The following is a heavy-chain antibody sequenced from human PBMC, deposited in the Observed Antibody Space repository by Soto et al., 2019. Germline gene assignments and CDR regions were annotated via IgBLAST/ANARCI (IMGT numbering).Heavy chain of an antibody. CDR2: IKDGGRT. V-gene: IGHV4-34*01. CDR1: GGSLSGYY. J-gene: IGHJ4*02. D-gene: IGHD5-12*01. CDR3: ARGQEGVVATH. Sequence: QVQLQQWGAGLLKPSETLSLNCAVNGGSLSGYYWSWIRQPPGKGLEWIGEIKDGGRTNYSPSLTSRAPISSDTSNNQFSLRLYSVTAADTGVYYCARGQEGVVATHWDQGTLVTVSS.